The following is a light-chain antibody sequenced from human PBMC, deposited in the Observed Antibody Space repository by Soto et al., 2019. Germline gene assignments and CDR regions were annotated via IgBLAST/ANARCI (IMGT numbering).Light chain of an antibody. CDR3: QHYNSYSEA. V-gene: IGKV1-5*03. J-gene: IGKJ1*01. Sequence: DIQMTQSPSTLSASVGDRVTIACRASQSISNWLAWYQQKPGKAPKLLIYEAPSLESGVPSRFSGSGSGTEFTLTISSLQPDDFATYYCQHYNSYSEAFGQGTKVDIK. CDR2: EAP. CDR1: QSISNW.